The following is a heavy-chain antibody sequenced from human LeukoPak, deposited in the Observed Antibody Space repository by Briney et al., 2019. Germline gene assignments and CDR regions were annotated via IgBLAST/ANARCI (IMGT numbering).Heavy chain of an antibody. CDR1: GFIFSSYT. CDR2: ISSNGDTT. J-gene: IGHJ4*02. Sequence: PGGSLRLSCSASGFIFSSYTMHWVRQAPGKGLEYVSAISSNGDTTYYADSVKGRFTISRDNSKNMLYLQMSSLRAEDTAVYYCVKRSTYFFDYWGQGTLVTVSS. V-gene: IGHV3-64D*06. CDR3: VKRSTYFFDY.